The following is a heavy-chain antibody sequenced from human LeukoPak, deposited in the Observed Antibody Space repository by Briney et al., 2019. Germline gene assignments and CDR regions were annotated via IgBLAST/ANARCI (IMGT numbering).Heavy chain of an antibody. D-gene: IGHD6-19*01. CDR2: ISSSGSTI. CDR3: ARDSSSGWSGTYYFDY. J-gene: IGHJ4*02. V-gene: IGHV3-11*01. Sequence: GGSLRLSCAASGFTFSDYYMSWIRQAPGKGLEWVSCISSSGSTIYYADSVKGRFTISRDNAKNSLYLQMNSLRAEDTAVYYCARDSSSGWSGTYYFDYWGQGTLVTVSS. CDR1: GFTFSDYY.